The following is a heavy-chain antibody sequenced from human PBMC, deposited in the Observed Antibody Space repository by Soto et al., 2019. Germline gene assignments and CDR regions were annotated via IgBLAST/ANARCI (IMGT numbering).Heavy chain of an antibody. Sequence: QVQLVESGGGVVQPGRSLRLSCAASGFSFSNCGMHWVRQAPGKGLEWVAAISSDGSDKYYSESVKGRFTISRDNSKNTLFLQMNSLGVEDPAVYYCVKGSEVARQELDYWGQGTLVTVSS. CDR3: VKGSEVARQELDY. CDR1: GFSFSNCG. CDR2: ISSDGSDK. J-gene: IGHJ4*02. V-gene: IGHV3-30*18. D-gene: IGHD2-15*01.